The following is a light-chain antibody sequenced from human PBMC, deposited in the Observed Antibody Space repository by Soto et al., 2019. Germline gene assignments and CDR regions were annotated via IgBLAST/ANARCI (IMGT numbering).Light chain of an antibody. CDR2: EVS. V-gene: IGLV2-14*01. J-gene: IGLJ1*01. CDR1: SSDVGGYNY. Sequence: QSALTQPASVSASPGQSITISCTGTSSDVGGYNYVSWYQQRPGKAPKLMIYEVSNRPSGVSNRFSGSKSGNTASLTISGLQTQDEADYYCSSYRSSSLYVFGSGTKLTVL. CDR3: SSYRSSSLYV.